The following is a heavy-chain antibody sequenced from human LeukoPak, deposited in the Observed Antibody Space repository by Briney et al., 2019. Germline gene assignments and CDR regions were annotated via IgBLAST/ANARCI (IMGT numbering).Heavy chain of an antibody. J-gene: IGHJ4*02. V-gene: IGHV3-23*01. D-gene: IGHD3-22*01. CDR1: GFTFSNYG. Sequence: GGSLRLSCAASGFTFSNYGMSWVRQAPGKGLEWVSAIRGNAGTTYYADSVQGRFTIFRDNSKNMLYLQMNSLRVEDTAVYYCAKGHADSSGYYYFDSWGQGTLVTVSS. CDR3: AKGHADSSGYYYFDS. CDR2: IRGNAGTT.